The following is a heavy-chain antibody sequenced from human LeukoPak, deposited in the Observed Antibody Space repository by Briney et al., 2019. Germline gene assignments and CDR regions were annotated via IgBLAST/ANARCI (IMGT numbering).Heavy chain of an antibody. CDR3: ARGLWFGLHYYYYYYMDV. J-gene: IGHJ6*03. CDR1: GGSISSYY. D-gene: IGHD3-10*01. CDR2: IYTSGST. V-gene: IGHV4-4*07. Sequence: SETLSLTCTVSGGSISSYYWSWIRQPAGKGLEWIGRIYTSGSTNYNPSLKSRVTISVDTSKNQFSLKLSSVTAADTAVYYCARGLWFGLHYYYYYYMDVWGKGTTVTVSS.